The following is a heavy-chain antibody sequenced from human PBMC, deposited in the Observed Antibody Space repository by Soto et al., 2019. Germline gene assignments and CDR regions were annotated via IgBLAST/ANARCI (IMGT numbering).Heavy chain of an antibody. D-gene: IGHD2-8*01. CDR1: GGSISSSSHY. Sequence: SETLSLTCTVSGGSISSSSHYWGGIRQPPGQGLEWIGNIYYSGSSFYNPSLKSRVTVSVDTSKNQFSLSLSSVTAADTAIYHCARLVIVTSGVWTWRYFGYWGQGALVPVSS. CDR2: IYYSGSS. V-gene: IGHV4-39*01. J-gene: IGHJ4*02. CDR3: ARLVIVTSGVWTWRYFGY.